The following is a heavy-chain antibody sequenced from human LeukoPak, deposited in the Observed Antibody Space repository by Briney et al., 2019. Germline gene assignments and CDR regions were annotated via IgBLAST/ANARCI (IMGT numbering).Heavy chain of an antibody. V-gene: IGHV3-53*04. Sequence: GGSLRLSCAASGFTVSSNYMSWVRQAPGKGPEWVSVIYSGGSTYYADSVKGRFTISRHNSKNTLYLQMNSLRAEDTAVYYCARRDPAAAGNAFDIWGQGTMVTVSS. D-gene: IGHD6-13*01. CDR3: ARRDPAAAGNAFDI. CDR2: IYSGGST. CDR1: GFTVSSNY. J-gene: IGHJ3*02.